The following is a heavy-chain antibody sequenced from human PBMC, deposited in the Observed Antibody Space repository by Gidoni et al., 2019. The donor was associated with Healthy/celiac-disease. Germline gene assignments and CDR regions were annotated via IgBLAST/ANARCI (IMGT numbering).Heavy chain of an antibody. CDR1: GFTFSSTS. V-gene: IGHV3-48*02. CDR2: ISSSSSTI. J-gene: IGHJ6*02. Sequence: EVQLVESGGGLVQPGGSLRLSCAASGFTFSSTSMTWVRPAPGTGRWFSYISSSSSTIYCADSVKGRFTISRDNAKNSLYLQMNSLRDEDTAVYYCARDTPSDYYDSSGYYYVVPFYYYYYGMDVWGQGTTVTVSS. D-gene: IGHD3-22*01. CDR3: ARDTPSDYYDSSGYYYVVPFYYYYYGMDV.